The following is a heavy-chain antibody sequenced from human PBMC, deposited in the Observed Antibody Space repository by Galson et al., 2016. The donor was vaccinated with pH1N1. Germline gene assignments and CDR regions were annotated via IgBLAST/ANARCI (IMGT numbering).Heavy chain of an antibody. CDR2: IIPIFGTA. Sequence: SVKVSCKASGGTFSSYGINWVRQAPGQGLEWMGGIIPIFGTAKYAQNFQGRVTITADESTTTAYMELSSLRSEDTAVYYCAREGYHETGLSDWYFDVWGRGTLLTVSS. CDR3: AREGYHETGLSDWYFDV. D-gene: IGHD5-18*01. CDR1: GGTFSSYG. J-gene: IGHJ2*01. V-gene: IGHV1-69*13.